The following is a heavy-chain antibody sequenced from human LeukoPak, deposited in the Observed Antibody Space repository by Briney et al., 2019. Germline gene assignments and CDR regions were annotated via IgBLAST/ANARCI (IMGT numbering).Heavy chain of an antibody. D-gene: IGHD6-13*01. V-gene: IGHV4-31*03. CDR3: ARVVGGIAAAGYYYYGMDV. CDR2: IYYSGST. J-gene: IGHJ6*02. CDR1: GGSISSGGYY. Sequence: SETLSLTCTVSGGSISSGGYYWSWIRQHPGKGLEWIGYIYYSGSTYYNPSLKSRVTISVDTSKNQFSLKLSSVTAADTAVYYCARVVGGIAAAGYYYYGMDVWGQGTTVTVSS.